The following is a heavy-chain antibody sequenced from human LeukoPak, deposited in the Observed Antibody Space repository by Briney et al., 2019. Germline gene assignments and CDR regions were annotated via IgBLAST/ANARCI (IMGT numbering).Heavy chain of an antibody. CDR2: ISSSSSYT. D-gene: IGHD6-19*01. Sequence: PGGSLRLSCAASGFTFSDYYMSWIRQAPGKGLEWVSYISSSSSYTNYTDSVKGRFNISRDNAKNLLYLQMNSLRAEDTAVYYCARVYSSGWYGGDWFDPWGEGTLVTVSS. CDR1: GFTFSDYY. J-gene: IGHJ5*02. CDR3: ARVYSSGWYGGDWFDP. V-gene: IGHV3-11*06.